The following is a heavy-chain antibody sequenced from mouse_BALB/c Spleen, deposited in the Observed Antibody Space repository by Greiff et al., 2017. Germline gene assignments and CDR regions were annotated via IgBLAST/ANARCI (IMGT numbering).Heavy chain of an antibody. CDR1: GFSLTGYG. CDR2: IWGDGST. D-gene: IGHD2-4*01. CDR3: ARSTMITALAY. J-gene: IGHJ3*01. Sequence: VQLQESGPGLVAPSQSLSITCTVSGFSLTGYGVNWVRQPPGKGLEWLGMIWGDGSTDYNSALISRLSISKDNSKSQVFLKMNSLQTDDTARYYCARSTMITALAYWGQGTLVTVSA. V-gene: IGHV2-6-7*02.